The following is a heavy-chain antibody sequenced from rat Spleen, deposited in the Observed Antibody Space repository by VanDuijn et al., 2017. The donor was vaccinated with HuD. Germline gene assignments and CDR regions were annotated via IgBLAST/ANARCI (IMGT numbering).Heavy chain of an antibody. CDR1: GFTFSNYD. CDR3: ARHDGYGYDYDWYFDF. J-gene: IGHJ1*01. CDR2: ISPSGDTT. V-gene: IGHV5S23*01. D-gene: IGHD1-7*01. Sequence: EVQLVESDGGLVQPGRSLKLSCVASGFTFSNYDMAWVRQAPTKGLEWVASISPSGDTTYYRDSVKGRFTISRDNAKSTLYLQMDSLRSEDTATYYCARHDGYGYDYDWYFDFWGPGTMVTVSS.